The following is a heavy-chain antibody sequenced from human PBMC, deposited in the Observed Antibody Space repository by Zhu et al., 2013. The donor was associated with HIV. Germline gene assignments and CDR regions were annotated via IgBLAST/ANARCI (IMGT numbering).Heavy chain of an antibody. J-gene: IGHJ3*02. Sequence: QVQLVQSGAEVRKPGSSVRVSCKAPGGTFSNYAISWVRQAPGQGLEWMGWISVYNGKRKYAQNLQGRVTMTTDTSTSTAYMELRSLTSDDTAVYYCARAPYDAFDIWGQGTMVTVSS. CDR1: GGTFSNYA. CDR3: ARAPYDAFDI. V-gene: IGHV1-18*01. CDR2: ISVYNGKR.